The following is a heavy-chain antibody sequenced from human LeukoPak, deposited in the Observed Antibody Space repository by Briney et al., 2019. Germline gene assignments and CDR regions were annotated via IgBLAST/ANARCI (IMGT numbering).Heavy chain of an antibody. CDR2: IIPILGIA. Sequence: ASVKVSCKASGGTFSSYAISWVRQAPGQGLEWMGRIIPILGIANYAQKFQGRVTITADKSTSTAYMELSNLRSEDTAVYYCARDGLPPSLDAFDIWGQGTMVTVSS. D-gene: IGHD5-12*01. CDR1: GGTFSSYA. V-gene: IGHV1-69*04. J-gene: IGHJ3*02. CDR3: ARDGLPPSLDAFDI.